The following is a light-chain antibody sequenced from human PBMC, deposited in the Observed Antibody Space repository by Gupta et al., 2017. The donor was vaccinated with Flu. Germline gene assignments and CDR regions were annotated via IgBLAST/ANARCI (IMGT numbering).Light chain of an antibody. CDR2: QDN. V-gene: IGLV3-1*01. Sequence: SYDLTQPPSVSVSPGQTASITCSGDKLGDKYASWYQQRPGQSPVLVIYQDNKRPSGIPERFSGSNSGNTATLTISGTQAMDEADYYCQAWDSTTVIFGGGTKVTVL. J-gene: IGLJ2*01. CDR1: KLGDKY. CDR3: QAWDSTTVI.